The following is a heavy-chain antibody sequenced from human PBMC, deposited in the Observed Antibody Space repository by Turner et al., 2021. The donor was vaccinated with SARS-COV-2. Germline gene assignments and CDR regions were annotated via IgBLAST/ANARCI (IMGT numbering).Heavy chain of an antibody. CDR2: IKPKTDGGAI. CDR1: GFTFSKAW. V-gene: IGHV3-15*01. CDR3: TTEGLY. J-gene: IGHJ4*02. Sequence: EVQLVASGGGLVKQGGSLRLSCAASGFTFSKAWMSWVRQAPGKGLEWVGRIKPKTDGGAIDYAAPVKGRFTISRDDSKNTLSLGINSLKTADTAVYYCTTEGLYWGQGTLVTVSS.